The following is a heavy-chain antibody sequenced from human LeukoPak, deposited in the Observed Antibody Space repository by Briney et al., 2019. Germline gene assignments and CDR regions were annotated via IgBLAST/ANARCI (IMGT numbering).Heavy chain of an antibody. CDR3: AREVPRWGTAPSELDY. D-gene: IGHD2-8*02. CDR1: GFTFSSYS. V-gene: IGHV3-21*01. J-gene: IGHJ4*02. Sequence: GGSLRLSCAASGFTFSSYSMNWVRQAPGKGLEWVSSISSSGTYVYYADSVKGRFTISRDNAKNSLSLQMNSLRADDAAVYYCAREVPRWGTAPSELDYWGQGTLVTVSS. CDR2: ISSSGTYV.